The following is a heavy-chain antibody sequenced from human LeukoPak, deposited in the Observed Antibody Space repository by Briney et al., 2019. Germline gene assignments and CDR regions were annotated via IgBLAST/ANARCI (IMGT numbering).Heavy chain of an antibody. J-gene: IGHJ4*02. CDR3: AKDGQYYDSSGYYDY. Sequence: GGSLRLSCAASGFTFSSYAMSWVRQAPGKGLEWVSAISGSGGSTYYADSVKGRFTISRDNSKNTLYLQMNSQRAEDTAVYYCAKDGQYYDSSGYYDYWGQGTLVTVSS. D-gene: IGHD3-22*01. CDR1: GFTFSSYA. V-gene: IGHV3-23*01. CDR2: ISGSGGST.